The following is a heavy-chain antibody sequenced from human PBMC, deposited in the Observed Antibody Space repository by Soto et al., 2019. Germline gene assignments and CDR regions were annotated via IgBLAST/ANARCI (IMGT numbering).Heavy chain of an antibody. CDR2: INSAGST. Sequence: EVQLLESGGDLVRPGGSLRLSCAASGFTFSSYAMSWVRQAPGKGLEWVSTINSAGSTFYADSVKGRFTISRGNSKNTLYLQMNNLRAEDTAVYYCAKRSPYYFDYWGQGTLVTVSS. J-gene: IGHJ4*02. CDR3: AKRSPYYFDY. V-gene: IGHV3-23*01. CDR1: GFTFSSYA.